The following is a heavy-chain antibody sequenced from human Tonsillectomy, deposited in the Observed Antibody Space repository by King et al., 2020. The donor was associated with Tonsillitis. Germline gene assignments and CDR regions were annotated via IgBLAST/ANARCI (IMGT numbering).Heavy chain of an antibody. Sequence: QLVQSGAEVKKPGSSVKVSCKASGGTFSSYAISWVRQAPGQGLEWMGRIIPILGITNYAQKFQGRVPITADISTSAAYMELSSLKSEDTAVYHCARDGGYCSGGSCYGFYYYYMDVWGKGTTVTVSS. D-gene: IGHD2-15*01. CDR1: GGTFSSYA. CDR2: IIPILGIT. J-gene: IGHJ6*03. V-gene: IGHV1-69*09. CDR3: ARDGGYCSGGSCYGFYYYYMDV.